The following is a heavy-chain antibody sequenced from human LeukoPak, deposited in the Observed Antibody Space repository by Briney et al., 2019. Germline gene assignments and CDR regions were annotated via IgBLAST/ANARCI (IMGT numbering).Heavy chain of an antibody. J-gene: IGHJ3*01. CDR3: AKDPNGDFVGAFDS. CDR1: GFTFSAYA. Sequence: GGSLTLSCAASGFTFSAYAMVWVRPAPGRGLEWVSGITGSGHVSYYADSVKDRFAISRDNSKNTLYLQMTSLRAEDAAIYYCAKDPNGDFVGAFDSWGQGTKVIVSS. CDR2: ITGSGHVS. V-gene: IGHV3-23*01. D-gene: IGHD4-17*01.